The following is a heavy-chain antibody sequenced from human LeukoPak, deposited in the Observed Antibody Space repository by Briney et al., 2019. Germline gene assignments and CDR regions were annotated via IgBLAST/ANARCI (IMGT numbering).Heavy chain of an antibody. CDR3: ARDDVADAFDI. V-gene: IGHV4-34*01. CDR1: GFTFSNYA. J-gene: IGHJ3*02. Sequence: GSLRLSCAAAGFTFSNYAMSWIRQPPGKGLEWIGEINHSGSTNYNPSLKSRVTISVDTSKNQFSLKLSSVTAADTAVYYCARDDVADAFDIWGQGTMVTVSS. CDR2: INHSGST.